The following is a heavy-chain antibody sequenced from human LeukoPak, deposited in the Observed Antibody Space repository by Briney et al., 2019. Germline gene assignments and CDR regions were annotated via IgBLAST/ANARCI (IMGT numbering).Heavy chain of an antibody. CDR3: ASGGYCSSTSCYTTPGHLDY. CDR1: GFTFSSYA. V-gene: IGHV3-30-3*01. Sequence: PGRSLRLSCAASGFTFSSYAMHWVRQAPGKGLEWVAVISYDGSNKYYADSVKGRFTISRDNSKNTLYLQMNSLRAEDTAVYYCASGGYCSSTSCYTTPGHLDYWGQGTLVTVSS. J-gene: IGHJ4*02. CDR2: ISYDGSNK. D-gene: IGHD2-2*02.